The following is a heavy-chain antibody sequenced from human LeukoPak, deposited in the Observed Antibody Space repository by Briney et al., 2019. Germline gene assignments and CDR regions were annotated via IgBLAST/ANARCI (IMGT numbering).Heavy chain of an antibody. V-gene: IGHV3-30*02. CDR3: ADGSYFGDSYYYYMDV. Sequence: GGSLRLSCAASGFTFSSYGMHWVRQAPGKGLEWVAFIRYDGSNKYYADSVKARFTISRDNSKNTLYLQMNSLRAEDTAVYYCADGSYFGDSYYYYMDVWGKGTTVTVSS. D-gene: IGHD3-10*01. CDR2: IRYDGSNK. J-gene: IGHJ6*03. CDR1: GFTFSSYG.